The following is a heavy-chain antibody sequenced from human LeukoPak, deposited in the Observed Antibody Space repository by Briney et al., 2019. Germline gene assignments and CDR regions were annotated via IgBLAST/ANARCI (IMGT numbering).Heavy chain of an antibody. Sequence: PSETLSLTCTGSGGSISSYYWSWIRQPPGKGLEWIGYIYYSGSTNYNPSLKSRVTISVDTSKNQFSLKLSAVTAADTAVYYCARQVGLYYFDYWGQGTLVTVSS. J-gene: IGHJ4*02. CDR3: ARQVGLYYFDY. D-gene: IGHD1-26*01. CDR1: GGSISSYY. CDR2: IYYSGST. V-gene: IGHV4-59*08.